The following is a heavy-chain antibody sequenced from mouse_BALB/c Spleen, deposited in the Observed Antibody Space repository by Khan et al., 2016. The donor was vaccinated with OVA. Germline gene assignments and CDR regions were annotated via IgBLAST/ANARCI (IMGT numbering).Heavy chain of an antibody. J-gene: IGHJ3*01. CDR1: GYTFTSYT. CDR3: VRDGAYHRSDGWFAY. V-gene: IGHV1-4*01. Sequence: QIQLVQSGAELARPGASVKMSCKASGYTFTSYTIHWIKLRPGQGLEWIGYINPSNGYTNYNQKFRDKATLTADKSSTTAYMQLSSLTSDDSAVYNGVRDGAYHRSDGWFAYWGQGTLVTVSA. D-gene: IGHD2-14*01. CDR2: INPSNGYT.